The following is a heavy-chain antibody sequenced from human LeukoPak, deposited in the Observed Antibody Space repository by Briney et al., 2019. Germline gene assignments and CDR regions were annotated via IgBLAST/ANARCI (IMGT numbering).Heavy chain of an antibody. CDR1: GFTVNNSY. V-gene: IGHV3-53*01. D-gene: IGHD5-18*01. J-gene: IGHJ4*02. CDR3: ARGSGYNYGFPDY. CDR2: IYSGDIT. Sequence: GGSLRLSCAASGFTVNNSYMSWVRQAPGKGLEWVSVIYSGDITYYADSVKGRFTISRDNSKNTLYLQMNSLRAEDTAVYYCARGSGYNYGFPDYWGQGTLVTVSS.